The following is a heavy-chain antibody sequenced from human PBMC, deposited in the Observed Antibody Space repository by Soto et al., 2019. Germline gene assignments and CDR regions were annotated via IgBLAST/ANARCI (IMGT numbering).Heavy chain of an antibody. CDR1: GVTMNNNA. D-gene: IGHD2-15*01. CDR2: ISGRGDNT. V-gene: IGHV3-23*01. CDR3: GKPTVGVAAIDY. J-gene: IGHJ4*02. Sequence: PGGTLRLSCSASGVTMNNNAMTWIRQAPGKGLEWVSAISGRGDNTYFAVSVKGRFTISRDDSKNTLYLQMNSLRAEDTAVYYCGKPTVGVAAIDYWGQGTLVTVSS.